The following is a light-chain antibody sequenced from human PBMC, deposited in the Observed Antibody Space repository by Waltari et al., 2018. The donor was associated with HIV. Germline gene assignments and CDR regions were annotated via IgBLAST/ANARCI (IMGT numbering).Light chain of an antibody. CDR1: SSNIGANFD. J-gene: IGLJ1*01. CDR2: ANS. V-gene: IGLV1-40*01. CDR3: QSFDSSLNAYV. Sequence: QSVLTQAPSVSGAPGQRVTISCTGSSSNIGANFDVHWYQLLPGSSPKLLIFANSNRPSGVPDRFSGSKSGTSASLATTGLHPEDEAEYYCQSFDSSLNAYVFGTGTTVIVL.